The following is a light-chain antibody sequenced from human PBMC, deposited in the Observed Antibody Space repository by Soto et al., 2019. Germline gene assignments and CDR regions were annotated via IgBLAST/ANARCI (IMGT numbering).Light chain of an antibody. Sequence: DVMMTQTPLSSPVTLGQPASLSCRSSQSLAHSDGNTYLSWLQQRPGQPPRLLIYKVSNRLSGVPDGFSASGAETDFTLKISRVEAEDVGLYYCMQATHFPRTFGQGTKVDIK. V-gene: IGKV2-24*01. J-gene: IGKJ1*01. CDR3: MQATHFPRT. CDR2: KVS. CDR1: QSLAHSDGNTY.